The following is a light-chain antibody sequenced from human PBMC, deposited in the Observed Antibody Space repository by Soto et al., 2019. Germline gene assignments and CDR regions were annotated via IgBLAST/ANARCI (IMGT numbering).Light chain of an antibody. CDR1: QSVSSNY. J-gene: IGKJ2*01. CDR2: VAS. V-gene: IGKV3-20*01. Sequence: EIVLTQSPGTLSLSPWERATLSCRASQSVSSNYLAWYQQKPGQAPRLLIYVASSRATGIPDRFSGSGSGTDFTLTISRLEPEDFAVYYCHQYGSSSYTFGQGTKLEIK. CDR3: HQYGSSSYT.